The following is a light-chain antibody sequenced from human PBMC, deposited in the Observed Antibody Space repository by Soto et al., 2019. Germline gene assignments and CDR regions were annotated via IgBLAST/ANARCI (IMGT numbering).Light chain of an antibody. J-gene: IGKJ1*01. CDR2: GTS. Sequence: EILLNHSPCTLSLSPEDRATLSCRASHSVSSTYLAWYQQRPGQAPRLLIYGTSSRDSGIPDRFSGSGSGTEFTLTISSLQPEDFATYSCLQHYSYSWTFGQGTKVDIK. CDR3: LQHYSYSWT. V-gene: IGKV3-20*01. CDR1: HSVSSTY.